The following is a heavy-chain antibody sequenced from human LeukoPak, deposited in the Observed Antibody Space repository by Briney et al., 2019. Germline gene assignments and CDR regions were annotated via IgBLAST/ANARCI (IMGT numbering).Heavy chain of an antibody. Sequence: NPSETLSLTCTVSGGSISSSTYYWGWIRQPPGKGLVWIGSIYYSGSTYYNPSLKSRVTISADTSKNQFSLKLSSVTAADTAVYYCATVLYSSSTHDYWGQGTLVTVSS. CDR2: IYYSGST. V-gene: IGHV4-39*01. CDR1: GGSISSSTYY. CDR3: ATVLYSSSTHDY. J-gene: IGHJ4*02. D-gene: IGHD6-6*01.